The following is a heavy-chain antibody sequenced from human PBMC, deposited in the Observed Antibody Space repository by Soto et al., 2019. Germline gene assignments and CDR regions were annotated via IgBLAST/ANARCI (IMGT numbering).Heavy chain of an antibody. D-gene: IGHD2-15*01. CDR3: AKDVVVVAATLFGSDY. J-gene: IGHJ4*02. V-gene: IGHV3-23*01. Sequence: LRLSCAASGFTFSSYAMSWVRQAPGKGLEWVSAISGSGGSTYYADSVKGRFTISRDNSKNTLYLQMNSLRAEDTAVYYCAKDVVVVAATLFGSDYWGQGTLVTVSS. CDR2: ISGSGGST. CDR1: GFTFSSYA.